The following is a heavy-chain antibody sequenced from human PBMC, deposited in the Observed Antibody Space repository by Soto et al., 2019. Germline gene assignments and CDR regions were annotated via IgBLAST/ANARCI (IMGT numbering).Heavy chain of an antibody. Sequence: QITLKESGPTLVKPTQTLTLTCTFSGFSLTTCGVGVGWIRQPPGKALECLALIYWDDDKRYSPSLQSRLAITKDTSKNQVVLTMTNVDPVDTATYYCSHIPTYYQYDWFDPWGQGTLVSVSS. V-gene: IGHV2-5*02. J-gene: IGHJ5*02. CDR3: SHIPTYYQYDWFDP. CDR2: IYWDDDK. D-gene: IGHD3-16*01. CDR1: GFSLTTCGVG.